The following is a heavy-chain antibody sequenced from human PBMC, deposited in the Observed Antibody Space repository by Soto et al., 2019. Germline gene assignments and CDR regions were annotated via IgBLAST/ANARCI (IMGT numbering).Heavy chain of an antibody. CDR3: ARVAGFCRRDTWLPFYWLAS. CDR2: IVPIFGKP. J-gene: IGHJ5*01. V-gene: IGHV1-69*01. Sequence: QVQLVQSGPEVKKPGSSVTLSCKTSGDSFSNYALSWVRQAPGEGLEWMGGIVPIFGKPKYRQKFQDSVSIPADESTSTAYMERRGLIPEDTALYFCARVAGFCRRDTWLPFYWLASWGQGTLVIASS. CDR1: GDSFSNYA. D-gene: IGHD2-15*01.